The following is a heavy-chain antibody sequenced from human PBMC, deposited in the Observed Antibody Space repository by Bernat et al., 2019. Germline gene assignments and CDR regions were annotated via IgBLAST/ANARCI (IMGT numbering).Heavy chain of an antibody. Sequence: QVQLVQSGAEVKKPGASVKVSCKASGYTFTSYGISWVRQALGQGLEWMGWISAYNGNTNYDQKLQGRVTMTKDTSTSTAYMELRSLRSDDTDVYYCARDGSGYDLGWDDYWGQGTLVTVSS. D-gene: IGHD5-12*01. CDR3: ARDGSGYDLGWDDY. J-gene: IGHJ4*02. CDR2: ISAYNGNT. CDR1: GYTFTSYG. V-gene: IGHV1-18*01.